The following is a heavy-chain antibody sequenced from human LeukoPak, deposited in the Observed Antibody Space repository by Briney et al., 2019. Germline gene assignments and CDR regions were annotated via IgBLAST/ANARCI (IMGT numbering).Heavy chain of an antibody. J-gene: IGHJ6*03. V-gene: IGHV4-61*02. Sequence: PSQTLSLTCTVSGGSISSGSYYWSWVRQPAGKGLEWIGRIYTSGSTNYNPSLKSRVTISVDTSKNQFSLKLSSMTAADTAVYYCARAARKGSGYSYSYYYHMDVWGKGTTVTVSS. CDR3: ARAARKGSGYSYSYYYHMDV. D-gene: IGHD3-3*01. CDR1: GGSISSGSYY. CDR2: IYTSGST.